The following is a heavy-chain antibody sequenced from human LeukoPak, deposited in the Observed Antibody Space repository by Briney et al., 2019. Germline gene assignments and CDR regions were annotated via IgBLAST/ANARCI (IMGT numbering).Heavy chain of an antibody. J-gene: IGHJ6*02. V-gene: IGHV3-23*01. CDR1: GFTFSSYA. D-gene: IGHD5-18*01. CDR3: AKGDTAMADYYGMDV. CDR2: ISGSGGST. Sequence: GGSLRLSCAASGFTFSSYAMSWVRQAPGKGLEWVSAISGSGGSTYYADSVKGRFTISSDNSKNTLYLQMNSLRAEDTAVYYCAKGDTAMADYYGMDVWGQGTTVTVSS.